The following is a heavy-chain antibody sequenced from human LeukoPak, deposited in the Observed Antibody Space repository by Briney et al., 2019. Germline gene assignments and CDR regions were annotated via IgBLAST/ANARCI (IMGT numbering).Heavy chain of an antibody. J-gene: IGHJ4*02. D-gene: IGHD6-6*01. CDR3: ATSVRYSSSYLDY. V-gene: IGHV1-24*01. CDR1: GYTLTELS. CDR2: FDPEDGET. Sequence: ASVKVSCKVSGYTLTELSMHWVRQAPGKGLEWMGGFDPEDGETIYAQKFQGRVTMAEDTSTDTAYMELSSPRSEDTAVYYCATSVRYSSSYLDYWGQGTLVTVSS.